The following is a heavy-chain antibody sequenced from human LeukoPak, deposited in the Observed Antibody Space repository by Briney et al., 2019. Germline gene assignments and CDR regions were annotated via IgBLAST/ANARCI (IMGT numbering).Heavy chain of an antibody. V-gene: IGHV1-69*04. J-gene: IGHJ4*02. D-gene: IGHD6-19*01. CDR3: ARDSSGRSAFDY. CDR2: IIPILGIA. CDR1: GGTFSSYA. Sequence: GASVKVSCKASGGTFSSYAISWVRQAPGQGLEWMGRIIPILGIANYAQKFQGRVTNTADKSTSTAYMELSSLRSEDTAVYYCARDSSGRSAFDYWGQGTLVTVSS.